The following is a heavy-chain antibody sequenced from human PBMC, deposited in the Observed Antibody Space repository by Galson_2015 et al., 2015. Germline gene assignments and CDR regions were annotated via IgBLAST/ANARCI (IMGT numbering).Heavy chain of an antibody. CDR3: AKDLHQGWASARLAVGGVRAAGGNPGAFDI. V-gene: IGHV3-23*01. CDR1: GFTFSSYA. J-gene: IGHJ3*02. CDR2: ISGTGGST. D-gene: IGHD3-16*01. Sequence: ALRLSCAASGFTFSSYAMSWVRQAPGQGLEWVSAISGTGGSTYYADSVKGRFTISRDNSKNTLYLQMNSLRAEDTAVYYCAKDLHQGWASARLAVGGVRAAGGNPGAFDIWVQGTMVTVSS.